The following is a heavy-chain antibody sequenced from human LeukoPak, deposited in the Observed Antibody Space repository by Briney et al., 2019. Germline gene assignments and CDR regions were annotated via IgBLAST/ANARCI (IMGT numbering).Heavy chain of an antibody. Sequence: PGGSLSLSCVVSGLSFSSYSMTWVRQAPGKGLEWVSGISASGRDTWFPDSVKGRFTISRDNSKNTLFLQMNSLRVEDTAIYYCAKDAAGPEYWGQGTLVTVSS. V-gene: IGHV3-23*01. CDR1: GLSFSSYS. CDR3: AKDAAGPEY. D-gene: IGHD6-13*01. CDR2: ISASGRDT. J-gene: IGHJ4*02.